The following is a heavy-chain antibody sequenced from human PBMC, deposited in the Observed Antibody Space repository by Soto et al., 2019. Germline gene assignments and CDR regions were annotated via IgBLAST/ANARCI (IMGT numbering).Heavy chain of an antibody. J-gene: IGHJ4*02. V-gene: IGHV3-30-3*01. D-gene: IGHD3-22*01. CDR2: MSYDGGNN. CDR1: GFTFGSFA. CDR3: ARDPDSSGYYVFDY. Sequence: PGGSLRLSCAASGFTFGSFAMHWVRQAPGKGLGWVAAMSYDGGNNHYADSVRGRFTISRDNYKNTLYLQMNSLRAEDTAVYYCARDPDSSGYYVFDYWGRGTLVTVSS.